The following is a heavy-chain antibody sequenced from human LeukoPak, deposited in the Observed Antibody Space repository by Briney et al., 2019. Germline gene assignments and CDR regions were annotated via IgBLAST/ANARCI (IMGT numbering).Heavy chain of an antibody. CDR2: IRYDGSNK. Sequence: GGSLRLSCAASAFTFRSYGMHWVRQAPGKGLEWVAFIRYDGSNKYYADSVKGRFTISRDKSKNTLYLQMSSLRAEDTAVYYCARDIVVPAAIPDYWGQGTLVTVSS. D-gene: IGHD2-2*02. CDR1: AFTFRSYG. V-gene: IGHV3-30*02. CDR3: ARDIVVPAAIPDY. J-gene: IGHJ4*02.